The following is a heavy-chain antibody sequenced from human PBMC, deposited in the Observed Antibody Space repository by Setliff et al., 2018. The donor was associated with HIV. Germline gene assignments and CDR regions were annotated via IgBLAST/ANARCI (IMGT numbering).Heavy chain of an antibody. D-gene: IGHD1-26*01. Sequence: SETLSLTCTVSGDSINTHYWSWIRQPPGKGLEWIGCISHSGNTNFNPSLNSRVTISLDTSKNQFPLRLTSLTAADTAIYYCARSTVGAGASFPWGRGILVTVSS. CDR2: ISHSGNT. V-gene: IGHV4-59*11. CDR3: ARSTVGAGASFP. J-gene: IGHJ5*02. CDR1: GDSINTHY.